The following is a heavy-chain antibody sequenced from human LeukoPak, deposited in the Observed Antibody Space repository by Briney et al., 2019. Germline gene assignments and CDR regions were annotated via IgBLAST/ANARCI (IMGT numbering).Heavy chain of an antibody. J-gene: IGHJ4*02. D-gene: IGHD4-11*01. Sequence: PSETLSLTCTASGGSISSSSYYWGWIRQPPGKGLEWIGSIYYSGSTYYNPSLKSRVTISVDTSKNQFSLKLSSVTAADTAVYYCARLGRSSKWGQGTLVTVSS. V-gene: IGHV4-39*01. CDR1: GGSISSSSYY. CDR2: IYYSGST. CDR3: ARLGRSSK.